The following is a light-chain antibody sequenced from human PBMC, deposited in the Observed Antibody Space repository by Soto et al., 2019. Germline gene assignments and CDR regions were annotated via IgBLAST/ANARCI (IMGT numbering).Light chain of an antibody. Sequence: EIVMTQSPATLSVSPGERATLSCRASQSVNSNLAWYQQKPGQAPRLLIYGASTRATGVPARFSGRGSGTVYTLTVSSLQSEDFAIYYCRQYNHWTTLGQGTKV. CDR3: RQYNHWTT. CDR1: QSVNSN. CDR2: GAS. V-gene: IGKV3-15*01. J-gene: IGKJ1*01.